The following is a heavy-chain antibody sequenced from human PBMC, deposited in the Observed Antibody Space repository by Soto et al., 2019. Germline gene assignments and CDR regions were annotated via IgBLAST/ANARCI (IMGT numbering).Heavy chain of an antibody. V-gene: IGHV3-30*04. CDR2: ISYDGSNK. J-gene: IGHJ6*02. D-gene: IGHD6-6*01. CDR3: ARDSSVGVAARHEYGMDV. Sequence: GGSLRLSCAASGFTFSSYAMHWVRQAPGKGLEWVAVISYDGSNKYYADSVKGRFTISRDNSKNTLYLQMNSLRAEDTAVYYCARDSSVGVAARHEYGMDVWGQGTTVTVSS. CDR1: GFTFSSYA.